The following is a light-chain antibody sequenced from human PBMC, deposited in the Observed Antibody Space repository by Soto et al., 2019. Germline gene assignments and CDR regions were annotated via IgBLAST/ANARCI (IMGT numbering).Light chain of an antibody. Sequence: QSALTQPASVSGSPGQSITISCTGTSSDVGGYNYVSWYQHHPGKAPKLMIYEVSNRPLGVSNRFSGSKSGNTASLTISGLQSEDEADYYCSSYTSSSTVLFGGGTKLTVL. J-gene: IGLJ2*01. V-gene: IGLV2-14*01. CDR3: SSYTSSSTVL. CDR2: EVS. CDR1: SSDVGGYNY.